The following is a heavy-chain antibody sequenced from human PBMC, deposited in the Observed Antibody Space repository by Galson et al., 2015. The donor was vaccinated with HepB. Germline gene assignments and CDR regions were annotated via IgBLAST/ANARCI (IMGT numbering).Heavy chain of an antibody. Sequence: SLRLSCAASGFTFSSYSMNWVRQAPGKGLEWVSYISSSSSTIYYADSVKGRFTISRDNAKNSLYLQMNSLRLEDTAVYYCANPIFGVVTSPLGYWGQGTLVTVSS. CDR1: GFTFSSYS. CDR2: ISSSSSTI. D-gene: IGHD3-3*01. V-gene: IGHV3-48*01. J-gene: IGHJ4*02. CDR3: ANPIFGVVTSPLGY.